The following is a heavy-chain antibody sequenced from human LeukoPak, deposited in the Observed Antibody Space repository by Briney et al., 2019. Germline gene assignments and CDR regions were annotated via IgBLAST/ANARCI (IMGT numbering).Heavy chain of an antibody. J-gene: IGHJ4*02. CDR2: IIGRGGST. Sequence: GGSLRLSCAGPGFDFSSYGMSWVRQAPGKGLEWVSAIIGRGGSTYYADSVKGRFTTSRDNSKNTLYLQMNSLRAEDTAVYYCACGGSGSPFDYWGQGTLVTVSS. V-gene: IGHV3-23*01. CDR1: GFDFSSYG. D-gene: IGHD3-10*01. CDR3: ACGGSGSPFDY.